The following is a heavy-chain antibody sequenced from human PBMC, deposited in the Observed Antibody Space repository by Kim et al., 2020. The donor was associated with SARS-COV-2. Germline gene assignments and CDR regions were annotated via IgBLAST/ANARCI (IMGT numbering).Heavy chain of an antibody. CDR1: GFTFDNYA. CDR2: ISWDSDRT. V-gene: IGHV3-9*01. D-gene: IGHD1-26*01. Sequence: GGSLRLSCVASGFTFDNYAMHWVRQAPGKGLEWVSSISWDSDRTNYADSVRGRFTISRDDAKNSLYLHMNSLRPEDTALYYCARVSGIYINDYFPMDVWG. J-gene: IGHJ6*01. CDR3: ARVSGIYINDYFPMDV.